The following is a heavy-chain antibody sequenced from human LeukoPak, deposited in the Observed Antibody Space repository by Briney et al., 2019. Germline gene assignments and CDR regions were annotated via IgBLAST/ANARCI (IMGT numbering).Heavy chain of an antibody. CDR2: IYYSGST. CDR1: GGSISSSSYY. J-gene: IGHJ2*01. CDR3: ARTPIAVAGTTRSRYFDL. D-gene: IGHD6-19*01. V-gene: IGHV4-39*07. Sequence: PSETLSLTCTVSGGSISSSSYYWGWIRQPPGKGLEWIGSIYYSGSTNYNPSLKSRVTISVDTSKNQFSLKLSSVTAADTAVYYCARTPIAVAGTTRSRYFDLWGRGTLVTVSS.